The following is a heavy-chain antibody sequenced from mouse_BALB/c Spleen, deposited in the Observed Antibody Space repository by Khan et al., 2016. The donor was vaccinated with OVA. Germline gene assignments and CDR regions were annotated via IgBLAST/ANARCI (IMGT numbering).Heavy chain of an antibody. CDR2: INPSNGGT. J-gene: IGHJ3*01. Sequence: QVQLQQPGAELVKPGASVKLSCKASGYTFTSYYIYWVKQRPGQGLEWIGGINPSNGGTYFNEKFESKATLTVDKSSSTAFMQVSSLTSEDSAVDYWTRSGGAAFAYWGQGTLVTVSA. V-gene: IGHV1S81*02. CDR3: TRSGGAAFAY. D-gene: IGHD3-1*01. CDR1: GYTFTSYY.